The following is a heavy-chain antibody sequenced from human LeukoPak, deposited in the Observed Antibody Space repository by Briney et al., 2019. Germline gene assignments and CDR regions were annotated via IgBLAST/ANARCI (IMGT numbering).Heavy chain of an antibody. V-gene: IGHV4-30-2*01. J-gene: IGHJ5*02. CDR3: ARDASVAGTRGWFDP. D-gene: IGHD6-19*01. Sequence: SQTLSLTCAVSGGPISSGGYSWSWIRQPPGKGLGWIGYIYHSGSTYYNPSLKSRVTISVDRSKNQFSLKLSSVTAEDTAVYYCARDASVAGTRGWFDPWGQGTLVTVSS. CDR1: GGPISSGGYS. CDR2: IYHSGST.